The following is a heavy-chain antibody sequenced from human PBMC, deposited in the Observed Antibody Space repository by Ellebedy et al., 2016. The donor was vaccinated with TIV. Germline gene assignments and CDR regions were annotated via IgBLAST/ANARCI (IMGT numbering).Heavy chain of an antibody. Sequence: PGGSLRLSCAASGFTFSSYAMHWVRQAPGKGLEWVAVISYDGTEEYQADSVKGRFTLSRDNSKKTLFLQMNSLIPEDTAVYYCARDWSGVGFCSSTSCLWGQGTLVIVSS. CDR3: ARDWSGVGFCSSTSCL. J-gene: IGHJ4*02. CDR2: ISYDGTEE. CDR1: GFTFSSYA. V-gene: IGHV3-30*04. D-gene: IGHD2-2*01.